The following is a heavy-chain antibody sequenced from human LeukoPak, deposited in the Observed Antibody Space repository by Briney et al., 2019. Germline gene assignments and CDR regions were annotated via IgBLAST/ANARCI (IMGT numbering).Heavy chain of an antibody. CDR1: GFTFSSYS. CDR2: IWYDGSNK. Sequence: GGSLRLSCAAPGFTFSSYSMNWVRQAPGKGLERVPVIWYDGSNKYYADSVKGRFTISRDNSKNTLYLQMNSLRAEDTAVYYCARGVPPSAWWLQLAYWGQGTLVTVSS. J-gene: IGHJ4*02. CDR3: ARGVPPSAWWLQLAY. D-gene: IGHD5-24*01. V-gene: IGHV3-33*08.